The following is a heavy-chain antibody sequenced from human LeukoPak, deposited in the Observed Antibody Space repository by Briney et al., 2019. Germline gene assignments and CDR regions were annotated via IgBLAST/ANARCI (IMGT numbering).Heavy chain of an antibody. J-gene: IGHJ6*02. V-gene: IGHV4-59*08. D-gene: IGHD1-26*01. Sequence: PSETLSLTCTVPGGSISSYYWSWIRQPPGKGLEWFGYIYYSGSTNYNPSPKSRVTISVDTSKNQFSLKLSSVTAADTAVYYCARLEGVGADYYYGMDVWGQGTTVTVSS. CDR1: GGSISSYY. CDR3: ARLEGVGADYYYGMDV. CDR2: IYYSGST.